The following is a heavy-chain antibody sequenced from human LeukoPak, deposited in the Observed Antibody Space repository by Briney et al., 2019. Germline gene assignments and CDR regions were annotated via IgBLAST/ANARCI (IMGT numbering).Heavy chain of an antibody. CDR3: AKSRGSGLFDY. J-gene: IGHJ4*02. CDR2: ISGSGVGT. CDR1: GFTFSSYA. V-gene: IGHV3-23*01. D-gene: IGHD3-10*01. Sequence: GGSLRLSCAASGFTFSSYAMSWVRQAPGKGLEWVSVISGSGVGTYYADSVKGRFTISRDNSKNTLYLQMNSLRVEDTAVYYCAKSRGSGLFDYWGQGTLVTVAS.